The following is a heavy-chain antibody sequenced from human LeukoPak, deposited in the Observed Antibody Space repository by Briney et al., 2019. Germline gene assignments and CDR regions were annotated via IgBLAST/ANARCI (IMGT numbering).Heavy chain of an antibody. CDR3: ARDYGPVRVDYFDS. CDR1: GYHFTSYG. Sequence: ASVKVSCKASGYHFTSYGISWVRQAPGQGLEWMGWISTYNGNTYYAQNLKGRVTMTTDTSTSTAYMELRSLRSDDTAVYYCARDYGPVRVDYFDSWGQGSLVTVSS. J-gene: IGHJ4*02. V-gene: IGHV1-18*01. D-gene: IGHD3-16*01. CDR2: ISTYNGNT.